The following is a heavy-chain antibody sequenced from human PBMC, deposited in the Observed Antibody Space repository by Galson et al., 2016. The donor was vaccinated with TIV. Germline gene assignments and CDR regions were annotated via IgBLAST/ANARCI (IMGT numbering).Heavy chain of an antibody. Sequence: SLRLSCAVSGFPFSSYSMNWVRQAPGKGLEWVSSISSTSNYRYYADSVKGRFTISRDNAEDSLYLQINSLRVEDTALYYCARRGNYLSDAFDIWGQGTVVTVSS. V-gene: IGHV3-21*01. J-gene: IGHJ3*02. CDR2: ISSTSNYR. D-gene: IGHD1-7*01. CDR1: GFPFSSYS. CDR3: ARRGNYLSDAFDI.